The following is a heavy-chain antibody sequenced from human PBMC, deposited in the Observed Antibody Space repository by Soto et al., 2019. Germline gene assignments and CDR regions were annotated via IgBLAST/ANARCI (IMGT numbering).Heavy chain of an antibody. CDR1: GFSLTTSGVG. V-gene: IGHV2-5*02. J-gene: IGHJ4*02. Sequence: QITLKESGPMLVKPTQALTLTCTCSGFSLTTSGVGVAWIRQPPGKALEWLALVYWDDDKRYSPSLTNRLTLSSDTSKNQLVLTFTHVDPTDKGTYFCAHSSGLGYPNSWGQGIMVPVSS. CDR2: VYWDDDK. CDR3: AHSSGLGYPNS. D-gene: IGHD3-16*02.